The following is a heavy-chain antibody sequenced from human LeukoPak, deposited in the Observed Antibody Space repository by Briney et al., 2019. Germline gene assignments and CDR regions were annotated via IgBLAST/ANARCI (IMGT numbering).Heavy chain of an antibody. CDR1: GFTFSSSA. CDR3: AKDPGSWPVFDY. V-gene: IGHV3-23*01. CDR2: ISNNGGYT. J-gene: IGHJ4*02. Sequence: PGGSLRLSCAASGFTFSSSAMSWVRQAPGKGLEWVSAISNNGGYTYYADSVQGRFTISRDNSKSTLCLQMNSLRAEDTAVYYCAKDPGSWPVFDYWGQGTLVTVSS. D-gene: IGHD6-13*01.